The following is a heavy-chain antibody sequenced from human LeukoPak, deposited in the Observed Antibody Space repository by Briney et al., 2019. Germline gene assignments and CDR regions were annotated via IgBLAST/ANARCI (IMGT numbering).Heavy chain of an antibody. CDR1: GGSISSYY. V-gene: IGHV4-34*01. Sequence: SSETLSLTCTVSGGSISSYYWSWIRQPPGKGLEWIGEINHSGSTNYNPSLKSRVTISVDTSKNQFSLKLSSVTAADTAVYYCARGFGDYGMDVWGQGTTVTVSS. D-gene: IGHD3-10*01. CDR3: ARGFGDYGMDV. J-gene: IGHJ6*02. CDR2: INHSGST.